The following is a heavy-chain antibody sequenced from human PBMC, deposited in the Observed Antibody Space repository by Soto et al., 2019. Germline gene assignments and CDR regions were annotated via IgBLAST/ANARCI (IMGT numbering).Heavy chain of an antibody. CDR1: GAYLAFSY. D-gene: IGHD3-10*01. CDR2: VTSSGYT. Sequence: SETLSLNCTVPGAYLAFSYWSCVRLSPWKGLEWIGYVTSSGYTSYSPSLNGRVTMSVDTSKNQFSLNLNSVTAADTAVYYCARVDGSGSYSHGLDVWGQGTTVT. CDR3: ARVDGSGSYSHGLDV. J-gene: IGHJ6*02. V-gene: IGHV4-59*08.